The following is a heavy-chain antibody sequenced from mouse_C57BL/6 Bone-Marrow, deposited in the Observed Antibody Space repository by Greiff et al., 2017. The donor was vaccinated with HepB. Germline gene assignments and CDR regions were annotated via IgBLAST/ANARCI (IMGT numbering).Heavy chain of an antibody. CDR1: VYAFSSSW. CDR3: ARKLGRDAMDY. J-gene: IGHJ4*01. V-gene: IGHV1-82*01. D-gene: IGHD4-1*01. CDR2: IYPGDGDT. Sequence: QVQLQQSGPELVKPGASVKISCKASVYAFSSSWMNWVKQRPGKGLEWIGRIYPGDGDTNYNGKFKGKATLTADKSSSTAYMQLSSLTSEDSAVYFCARKLGRDAMDYWGQGTSVTVSS.